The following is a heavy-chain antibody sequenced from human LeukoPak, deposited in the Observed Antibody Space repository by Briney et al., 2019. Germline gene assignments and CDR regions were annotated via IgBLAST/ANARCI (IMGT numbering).Heavy chain of an antibody. D-gene: IGHD4-17*01. Sequence: PSETLSLTCTVSGGSISSYYWSWIRQPAGKGLEWIGRIYTSGSTNYNPSLKSRVTMSVDTSKNQFSLKLSSVTAADTAVYYCAREPERYGDYVGDAFDIWGQGTRVTVSS. V-gene: IGHV4-4*07. CDR3: AREPERYGDYVGDAFDI. CDR2: IYTSGST. J-gene: IGHJ3*02. CDR1: GGSISSYY.